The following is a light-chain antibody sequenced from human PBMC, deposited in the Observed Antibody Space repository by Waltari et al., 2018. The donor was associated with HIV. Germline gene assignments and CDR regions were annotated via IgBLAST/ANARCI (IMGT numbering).Light chain of an antibody. V-gene: IGKV1D-12*01. CDR1: QDSGSW. CDR2: AAS. J-gene: IGKJ4*01. CDR3: QQTNNFPRS. Sequence: DIQMTQPPSSVSPSDGDRVTITCRASQDSGSWLAWYQQKPGKAPKLLIYAASTLQSGVPLRFSGSGSGTDFTLTIKSLQPEDFATYFCQQTNNFPRSFGGGTTVEI.